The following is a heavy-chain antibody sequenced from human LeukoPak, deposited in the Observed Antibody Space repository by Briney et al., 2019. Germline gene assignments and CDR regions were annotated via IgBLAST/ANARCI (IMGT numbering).Heavy chain of an antibody. V-gene: IGHV4-61*02. J-gene: IGHJ6*03. CDR2: IYTSGSP. CDR1: GGSISSGNYY. Sequence: SETLSLTCTVSGGSISSGNYYWSWIRQPAGKGLERIGRIYTSGSPNYNPSLKSRVTISVDTSKKQFSLKLSSVTAADTAVYYCAREPALGYCSGGSCYSREHYYMDVWGKGTTVTVSS. CDR3: AREPALGYCSGGSCYSREHYYMDV. D-gene: IGHD2-15*01.